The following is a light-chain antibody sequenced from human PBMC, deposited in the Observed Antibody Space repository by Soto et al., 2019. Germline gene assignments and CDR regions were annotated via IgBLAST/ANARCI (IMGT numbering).Light chain of an antibody. V-gene: IGKV1-33*01. CDR2: DAS. Sequence: DIQMTQSPSSLSASVGDRVSITCQASRDISNFLNWYQQKPGRAPKLLIYDASNLETEVPSRFSGSGSGTDFTFTISSLQPEDFATYYCQQSDILPLTFGGGTRVEIK. CDR3: QQSDILPLT. CDR1: RDISNF. J-gene: IGKJ4*01.